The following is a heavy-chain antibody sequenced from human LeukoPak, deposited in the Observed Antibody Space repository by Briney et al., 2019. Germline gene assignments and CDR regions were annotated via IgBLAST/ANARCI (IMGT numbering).Heavy chain of an antibody. CDR3: ARSPLNYDILTGYYRRGNYFDS. V-gene: IGHV3-7*01. CDR1: GFAFSSDA. Sequence: GGSLRLSCAASGFAFSSDAMTWVRQAPGKGLEWVANIKQDGSEKFYVASVKGRFTISRDNAKNSLYLQMNSLRADDTAVYYCARSPLNYDILTGYYRRGNYFDSWGQGTLVTVSS. CDR2: IKQDGSEK. J-gene: IGHJ4*02. D-gene: IGHD3-9*01.